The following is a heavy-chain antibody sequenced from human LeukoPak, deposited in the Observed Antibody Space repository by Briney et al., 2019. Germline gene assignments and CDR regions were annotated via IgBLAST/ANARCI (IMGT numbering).Heavy chain of an antibody. V-gene: IGHV4-59*12. CDR3: ARVGSSWYPIYDY. Sequence: PSETLSLTCTVSGGSISSYYWSWIRQPPGKGLEWIGYIYYSGSTNYNPSLKSRVTISVDTSKNQFSLKLSSVTAADTAVYYCARVGSSWYPIYDYWGQGTLVTVSS. CDR2: IYYSGST. CDR1: GGSISSYY. D-gene: IGHD6-13*01. J-gene: IGHJ4*02.